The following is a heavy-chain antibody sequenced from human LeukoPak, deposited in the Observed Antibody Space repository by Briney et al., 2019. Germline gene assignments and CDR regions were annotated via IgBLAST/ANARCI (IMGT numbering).Heavy chain of an antibody. Sequence: SVKVSCKTSGGTFSDYSIRWVRQAPGHGLEWMGGIIPIFGTTNYAQKFQGRVTITADKSTSTAYMELSSLRSEDTAVYYCATGHKWLQDDFGSWGQGTLVTVSS. V-gene: IGHV1-69*06. CDR1: GGTFSDYS. D-gene: IGHD5-24*01. CDR2: IIPIFGTT. CDR3: ATGHKWLQDDFGS. J-gene: IGHJ4*02.